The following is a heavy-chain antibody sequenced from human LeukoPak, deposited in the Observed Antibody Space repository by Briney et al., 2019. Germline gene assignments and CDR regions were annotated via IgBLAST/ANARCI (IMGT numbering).Heavy chain of an antibody. D-gene: IGHD3-22*01. CDR3: ARGSRYYYDSSGYYPDY. CDR1: GFTVSSNY. CDR2: IYSGGST. V-gene: IGHV3-66*01. J-gene: IGHJ4*02. Sequence: PGGSLRLSCAASGFTVSSNYMSWVRQAPGKGLEWVSVIYSGGSTYYADSVKGRFTISRDNSKNTLYLQMNSLRAEDTAVYYCARGSRYYYDSSGYYPDYWGQGTLVTVSS.